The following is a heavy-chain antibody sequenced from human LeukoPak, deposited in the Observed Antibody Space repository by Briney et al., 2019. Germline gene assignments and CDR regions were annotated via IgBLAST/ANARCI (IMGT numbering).Heavy chain of an antibody. CDR3: ARGRYCSSTSCYKYAFDI. CDR2: INHSGST. CDR1: GGSFSGYY. J-gene: IGHJ3*02. Sequence: SETLSLTCAVYGGSFSGYYWSWIRRPPGKGLEWIGEINHSGSTNYNPSLKSRVTISVDTSKNQFSLKLSSVTAADTAVYYCARGRYCSSTSCYKYAFDIWGQGTMVTVSS. D-gene: IGHD2-2*02. V-gene: IGHV4-34*01.